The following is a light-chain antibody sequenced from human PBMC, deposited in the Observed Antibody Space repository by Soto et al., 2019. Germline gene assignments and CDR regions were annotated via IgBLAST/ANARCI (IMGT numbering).Light chain of an antibody. CDR2: DAS. CDR1: QSISSW. J-gene: IGKJ4*01. V-gene: IGKV1-33*01. Sequence: DIQMTQSPSTLSASVGDRVTITCRASQSISSWLAWYQQKPGKAPKLLIYDASNLETGVPSRFSGSGSGTDFTFTISSLQPEDIATYYCQQYDNRPLTFGGGTKVDNK. CDR3: QQYDNRPLT.